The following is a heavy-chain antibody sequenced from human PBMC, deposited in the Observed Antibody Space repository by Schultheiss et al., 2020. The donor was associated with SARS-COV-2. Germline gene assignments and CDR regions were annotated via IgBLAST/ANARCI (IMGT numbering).Heavy chain of an antibody. V-gene: IGHV3-21*01. CDR1: GFTFSGYS. CDR3: AKDRYSSGWSFDY. Sequence: GGSLRLSCAASGFTFSGYSMNWVRQAPGKGLEWVSSISSGNKYIYYADSVKGRFTISRDNSKNTLYLQLNSLRAEDTAVYYCAKDRYSSGWSFDYWGQGALVTVSS. CDR2: ISSGNKYI. D-gene: IGHD6-19*01. J-gene: IGHJ4*02.